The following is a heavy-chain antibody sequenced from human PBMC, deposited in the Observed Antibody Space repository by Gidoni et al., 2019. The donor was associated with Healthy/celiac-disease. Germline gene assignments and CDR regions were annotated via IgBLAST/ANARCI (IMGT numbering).Heavy chain of an antibody. V-gene: IGHV4-4*07. Sequence: QVQLQESGPGLVKPSETLSLTGPVSGGSISSYYWSWIRQPAGKGLEWIGRIYTSGSTNYNPSLKSRVTMSVDTSKNQFSLKLSSVTAADTAVYYCCARGYYSGSVDYWGQGTLVTVSS. J-gene: IGHJ4*02. CDR3: CARGYYSGSVDY. CDR2: IYTSGST. D-gene: IGHD3-3*01. CDR1: GGSISSYY.